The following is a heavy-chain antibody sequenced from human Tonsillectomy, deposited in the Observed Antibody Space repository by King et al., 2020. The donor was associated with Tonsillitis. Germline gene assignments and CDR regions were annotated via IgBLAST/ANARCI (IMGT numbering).Heavy chain of an antibody. J-gene: IGHJ4*02. CDR2: IYYIGST. Sequence: VPLQESGPGLVKPSETLSLTCTVSGGSISPYYWSWLRQPPGKGLEWIGYIYYIGSTNYNPSLKSRVTISIDTSKNQFSLKLSSVSAADTAVYYCARYDVGASMGGGFDYWGQGTLVTVSS. CDR1: GGSISPYY. D-gene: IGHD1-26*01. CDR3: ARYDVGASMGGGFDY. V-gene: IGHV4-59*01.